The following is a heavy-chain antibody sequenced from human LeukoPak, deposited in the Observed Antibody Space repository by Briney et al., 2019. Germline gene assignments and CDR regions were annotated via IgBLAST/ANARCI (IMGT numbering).Heavy chain of an antibody. CDR3: TRGPNYYDSSGYYPLTDY. Sequence: GGSLRLSCTASGFTFGDYAMSWVRQAPGKGLEWVGFIRSKAYGGTTEYAASVKGRFTISRDDSKSIAYLQMNSLKTEDTAVYYCTRGPNYYDSSGYYPLTDYWGQGTLVTVSS. CDR1: GFTFGDYA. V-gene: IGHV3-49*04. CDR2: IRSKAYGGTT. J-gene: IGHJ4*02. D-gene: IGHD3-22*01.